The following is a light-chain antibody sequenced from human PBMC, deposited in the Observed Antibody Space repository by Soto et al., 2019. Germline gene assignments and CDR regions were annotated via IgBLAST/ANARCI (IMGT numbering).Light chain of an antibody. V-gene: IGKV3-20*01. J-gene: IGKJ1*01. CDR2: GAS. CDR3: QQSGGSVPWT. CDR1: QSVSSNY. Sequence: EVVLTQYPGTLSLSPGERSTLSCMAIQSVSSNYLAWYQKKPGQAPRLLIYGASTRATAIPDRFSGSGSGTDFTLTITRLEPEDFAVYYCQQSGGSVPWTFGQGTQVEIK.